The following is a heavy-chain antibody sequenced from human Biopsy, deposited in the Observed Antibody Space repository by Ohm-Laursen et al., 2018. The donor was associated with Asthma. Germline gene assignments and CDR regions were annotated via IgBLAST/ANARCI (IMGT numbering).Heavy chain of an antibody. V-gene: IGHV3-21*04. CDR1: GFTFSGYT. D-gene: IGHD6-19*01. CDR2: ITSSSSYI. CDR3: ARGDSSGWSQYYFDY. Sequence: SLRLSCAASGFTFSGYTMNWVRQAPGKGLEWVSSITSSSSYIFYADSVKGRFTISRDNPRNSLYLQMNSLRAEDTAVYYCARGDSSGWSQYYFDYWGQGTLVTVSS. J-gene: IGHJ4*02.